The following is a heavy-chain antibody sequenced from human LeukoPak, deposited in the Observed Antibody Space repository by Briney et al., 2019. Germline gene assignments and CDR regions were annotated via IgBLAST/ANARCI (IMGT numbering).Heavy chain of an antibody. CDR3: ARQPGAGWFDP. Sequence: GESLKISCQASGYSFTSSWIGWARQMPGKGLEWMAIINPGDSDTRYGPSFQGQVTISADKSISTVCLQWGSLKASDTAMYYCARQPGAGWFDPWGQGTLVTVSS. V-gene: IGHV5-51*01. CDR2: INPGDSDT. D-gene: IGHD3-10*01. J-gene: IGHJ5*02. CDR1: GYSFTSSW.